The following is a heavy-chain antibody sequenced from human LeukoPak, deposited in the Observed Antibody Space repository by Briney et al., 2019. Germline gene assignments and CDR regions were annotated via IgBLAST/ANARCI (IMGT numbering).Heavy chain of an antibody. CDR2: ISGSSSHI. CDR1: GFTFSDYY. CDR3: ARDQIGSW. D-gene: IGHD6-13*01. V-gene: IGHV3-11*06. Sequence: AGGSLRLSCEASGFTFSDYYLSWIRQAPGKGLEWISYISGSSSHINYADSVKGRFTISRDNAKKSVYLQMDSLRAEDTAVYYCARDQIGSWWGQGTLVIVSS. J-gene: IGHJ4*02.